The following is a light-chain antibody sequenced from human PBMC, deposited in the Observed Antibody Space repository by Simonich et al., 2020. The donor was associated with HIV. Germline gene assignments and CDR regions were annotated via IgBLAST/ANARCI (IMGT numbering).Light chain of an antibody. CDR3: QQYNSYPLT. J-gene: IGKJ4*01. CDR1: QGISSA. V-gene: IGKV1-13*02. Sequence: AIQLTQSPSSLSASVGDRVTITCRASQGISSALAWYQLKPGKAPKVLIYDASTLQSGVPSRFSGSGSGTEFTLTISSLQPEDFATYYCQQYNSYPLTFGGGTKVEIK. CDR2: DAS.